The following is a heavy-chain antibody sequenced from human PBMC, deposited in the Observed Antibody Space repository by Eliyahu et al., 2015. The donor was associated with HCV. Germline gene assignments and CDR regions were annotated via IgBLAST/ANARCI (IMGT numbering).Heavy chain of an antibody. D-gene: IGHD3-22*01. CDR1: GFTFSHYA. Sequence: VQLVESGGGVVQPGGSLRLSCAASGFTFSHYAMHWVRQSPGKGLEWVALILHDGSNKYYSASVQGRFTISRDNSKNILYLHVNSLRGEDTAVYYCARDRDSTGFYLDYWGQGTLVTVPS. CDR3: ARDRDSTGFYLDY. CDR2: ILHDGSNK. J-gene: IGHJ4*01. V-gene: IGHV3-30*04.